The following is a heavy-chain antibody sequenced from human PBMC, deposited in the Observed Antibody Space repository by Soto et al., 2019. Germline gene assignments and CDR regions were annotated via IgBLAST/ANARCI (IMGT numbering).Heavy chain of an antibody. CDR2: INHRGST. J-gene: IGHJ4*02. CDR3: ARAREAAAGTWYFDS. Sequence: PSETLSLTCAVYGGSFRGYYWTWIRQPPGKGLEWIGEINHRGSTKYNPSLKSRVTISADTSKNQLSLKLTSVTAADTAVFYCARAREAAAGTWYFDSWGQGTQVTVSS. CDR1: GGSFRGYY. D-gene: IGHD6-13*01. V-gene: IGHV4-34*01.